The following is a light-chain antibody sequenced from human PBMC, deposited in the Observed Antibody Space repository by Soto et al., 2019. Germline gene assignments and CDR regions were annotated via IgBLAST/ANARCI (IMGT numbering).Light chain of an antibody. CDR3: HQYGSFPHT. CDR1: QSVSGSS. CDR2: GAS. V-gene: IGKV3-20*01. J-gene: IGKJ2*01. Sequence: EIVLTQSPGTLSLSPGERATLSCRASQSVSGSSLAWYQHKPGQAPRLLIYGASSRATGIPDRFSGSGSGTDFTFINSRLEPEDFVMYYCHQYGSFPHTFGQGTELETK.